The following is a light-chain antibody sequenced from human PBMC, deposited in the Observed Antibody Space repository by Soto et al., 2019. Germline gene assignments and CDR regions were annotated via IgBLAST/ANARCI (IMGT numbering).Light chain of an antibody. CDR3: QQTPSLPIS. CDR2: ATS. Sequence: QMTQYPSSVSASVGDRFTMTCRASQGVGGWLAWYQQKPGKVPKLLIYATSSLHSGVPSRFSGSGSGTDFTLSISSLQPEDFATYYCQQTPSLPISFGPGTKVDIK. CDR1: QGVGGW. J-gene: IGKJ3*01. V-gene: IGKV1-12*01.